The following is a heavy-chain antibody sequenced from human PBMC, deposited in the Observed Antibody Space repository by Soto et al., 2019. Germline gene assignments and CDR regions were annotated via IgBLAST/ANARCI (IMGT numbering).Heavy chain of an antibody. J-gene: IGHJ4*02. CDR2: IIPIVGAA. CDR3: ARTKYGDPPVGY. CDR1: GGTFGTYV. Sequence: SVKVSCKASGGTFGTYVIAWVRQAPGQGLEWMGGIIPIVGAANSTHKFQGRLTMTADESTSTVYMELSNLRSEDTAFYFCARTKYGDPPVGYWGQGTLVTVSS. D-gene: IGHD2-21*02. V-gene: IGHV1-69*13.